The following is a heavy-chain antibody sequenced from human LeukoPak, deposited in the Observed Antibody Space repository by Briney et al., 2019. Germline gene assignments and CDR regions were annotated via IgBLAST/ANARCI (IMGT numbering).Heavy chain of an antibody. CDR1: GYTLTSYR. J-gene: IGHJ4*02. D-gene: IGHD3-10*01. Sequence: ASVKVSCKASGYTLTSYRIHWVRQASGQGLEWMGIINPSGGSTTYTQKFQGRVTMTRDTSTSTVYMELSRLTSEDTAVYYCARDSLPHYYTSGSQNPADYWGQGTLVTVSS. CDR3: ARDSLPHYYTSGSQNPADY. CDR2: INPSGGST. V-gene: IGHV1-46*01.